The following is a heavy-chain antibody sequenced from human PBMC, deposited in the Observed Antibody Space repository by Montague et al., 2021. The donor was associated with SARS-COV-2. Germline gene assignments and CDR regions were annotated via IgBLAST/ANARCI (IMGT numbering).Heavy chain of an antibody. CDR2: INDSGST. CDR3: ARGRAARSITIFGVVNPAIRYYYYMDV. J-gene: IGHJ6*03. D-gene: IGHD3-3*01. Sequence: SETLSLTCAVYGGSFGGYYWSWIRQPPGKGPEWIGEINDSGSTYYNPSLRSRVTISVDTSKNQFSLKLSSVTAADTAVYYCARGRAARSITIFGVVNPAIRYYYYMDVWGKGTTVTVSS. CDR1: GGSFGGYY. V-gene: IGHV4-34*01.